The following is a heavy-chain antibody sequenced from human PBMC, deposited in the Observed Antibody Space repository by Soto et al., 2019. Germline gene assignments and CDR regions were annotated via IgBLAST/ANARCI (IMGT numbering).Heavy chain of an antibody. CDR2: ITGSGDST. CDR1: GFTFSNYA. D-gene: IGHD5-12*01. Sequence: GGSLRLSCAASGFTFSNYAMNWVSQAPGKGLEWVSGITGSGDSTYYADSVKGRFTISRDNSRNTLYLQMNNLRAEDTAIYYCAKDRSDRWINWFDPWGQGTLVTVSS. J-gene: IGHJ5*02. V-gene: IGHV3-23*01. CDR3: AKDRSDRWINWFDP.